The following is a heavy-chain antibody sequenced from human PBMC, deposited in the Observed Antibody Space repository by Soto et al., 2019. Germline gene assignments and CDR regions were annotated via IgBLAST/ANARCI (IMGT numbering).Heavy chain of an antibody. J-gene: IGHJ4*02. CDR3: AHRPSGWYLFDY. V-gene: IGHV2-5*01. D-gene: IGHD6-19*01. CDR2: IYWNDDK. Sequence: SCPTLVNPTETLTLTCTVSGFSLSTSGLGVGWIRQPPGKALEWLALIYWNDDKRYSPSLKARLTITKDTSKNQVVLTMTNMDPVDTATYYCAHRPSGWYLFDYWGQGTLVTVSS. CDR1: GFSLSTSGLG.